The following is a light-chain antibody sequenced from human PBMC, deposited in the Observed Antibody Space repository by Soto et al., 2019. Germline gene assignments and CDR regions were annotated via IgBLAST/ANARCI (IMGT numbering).Light chain of an antibody. J-gene: IGKJ1*01. CDR2: DAS. CDR3: QHYGSSRT. CDR1: QTVSSSY. Sequence: EIVLTQSPGTLSLSPGERATLSCRASQTVSSSYLAWYQQKPGQAPRLLIYDASSRATGIPDRFSGSGSETDFTLTISRLEPEDFAVYYWQHYGSSRTFGQGTKVEIK. V-gene: IGKV3-20*01.